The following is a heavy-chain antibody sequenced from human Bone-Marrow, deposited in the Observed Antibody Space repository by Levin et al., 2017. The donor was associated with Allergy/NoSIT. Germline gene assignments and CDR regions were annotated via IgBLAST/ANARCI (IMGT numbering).Heavy chain of an antibody. CDR2: IHYSGST. J-gene: IGHJ6*02. CDR3: ARDARDGDNYYYGMDV. Sequence: SQTLSLTCTVSGGPISGSYWTWIRQPPGKGLEWIGYIHYSGSTNYRPSLESRVTMSVDTSKNQFSLKLSSVTAADTAIYYCARDARDGDNYYYGMDVWGQGTTVTVSS. V-gene: IGHV4-59*01. CDR1: GGPISGSY. D-gene: IGHD5-24*01.